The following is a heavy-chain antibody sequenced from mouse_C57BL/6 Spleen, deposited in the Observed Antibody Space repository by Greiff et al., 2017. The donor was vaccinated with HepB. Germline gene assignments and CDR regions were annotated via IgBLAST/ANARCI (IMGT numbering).Heavy chain of an antibody. V-gene: IGHV1-64*01. CDR3: ARSGDYDTYYFDY. D-gene: IGHD2-4*01. Sequence: QVQLQQPGAELVKPGASVKLSCKASGYTFTSYWMHWVKQRPGQGLEWIGMIHPNSGSTNYNEKFKSEATLTVDKSSSTAYMQLSSLTSEDSAVYYCARSGDYDTYYFDYWGQGTTLTVSS. CDR1: GYTFTSYW. CDR2: IHPNSGST. J-gene: IGHJ2*01.